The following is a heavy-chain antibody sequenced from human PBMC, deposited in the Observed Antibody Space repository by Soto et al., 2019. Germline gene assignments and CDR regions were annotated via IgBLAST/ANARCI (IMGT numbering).Heavy chain of an antibody. CDR1: GFTFSSYA. Sequence: QVQLVESGGGVVQPGRSLRLSCAASGFTFSSYAMHWVRQAPGKGLEWVAVISYDGSNKYYADSVKGRFTISRDNSKNTLYLQMNSLRAEDTAVYYCARDPRRDGYNWFDYWGQGTLVTVSS. CDR2: ISYDGSNK. J-gene: IGHJ4*02. CDR3: ARDPRRDGYNWFDY. D-gene: IGHD5-12*01. V-gene: IGHV3-30-3*01.